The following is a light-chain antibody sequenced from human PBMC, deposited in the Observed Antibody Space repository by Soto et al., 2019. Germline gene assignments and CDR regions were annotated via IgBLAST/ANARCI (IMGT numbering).Light chain of an antibody. CDR1: QSVSSN. V-gene: IGKV3-15*01. CDR3: QQYNNWLRG. Sequence: EIVMTQSPATLSVSPGEKATLSCRASQSVSSNLAWYQQKPGQAPRLLIYGASTRATGIPARFSGSGSGTEFTLTFSSLQSEDFAVYYCQQYNNWLRGFGQGTKVDIK. CDR2: GAS. J-gene: IGKJ1*01.